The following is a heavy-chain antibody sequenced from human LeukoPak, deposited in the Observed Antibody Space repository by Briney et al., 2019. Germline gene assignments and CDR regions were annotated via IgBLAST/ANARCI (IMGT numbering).Heavy chain of an antibody. J-gene: IGHJ4*02. Sequence: ASVKVSCKASGYTFTSYGISWVRQAPGQRLESMGWISAYNGNTNYAQKLQGRVTMTTDTSTSTAYMELRRLRSDDTAVYYCARDRGWYCSSTSCSISYFDYWGQGTLVTVSS. CDR2: ISAYNGNT. D-gene: IGHD2-2*01. CDR1: GYTFTSYG. V-gene: IGHV1-18*01. CDR3: ARDRGWYCSSTSCSISYFDY.